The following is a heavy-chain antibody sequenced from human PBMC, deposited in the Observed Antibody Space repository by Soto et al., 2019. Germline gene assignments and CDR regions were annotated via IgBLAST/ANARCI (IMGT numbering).Heavy chain of an antibody. V-gene: IGHV1-69*01. CDR3: AIGSTYSGEFEF. CDR2: FVPIVGTT. J-gene: IGHJ4*02. CDR1: GGTFSSYT. Sequence: VQLVQSGAEVKQPGSSVKVSCKASGGTFSSYTVTWVRQAPGQGLEWMGGFVPIVGTTDYSQNFQGRLTITADESATTGYMELSSLTSADTARYYCAIGSTYSGEFEFWGQGTLVTVSS. D-gene: IGHD1-26*01.